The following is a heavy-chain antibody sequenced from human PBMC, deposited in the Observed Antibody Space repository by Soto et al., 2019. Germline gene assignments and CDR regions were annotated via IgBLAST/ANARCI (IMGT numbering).Heavy chain of an antibody. CDR3: ARGTVTGYYSSPLGLDYYGMDV. CDR2: IIPIFGTT. Sequence: GASVKVSCKASGGTFNSYAIDWVRQAPGQGLEWMGGIIPIFGTTNYAQKLQGRVKLTADESTRTAYMELSTLRSEDTAVYYCARGTVTGYYSSPLGLDYYGMDVWGQGTTVTVSS. V-gene: IGHV1-69*13. J-gene: IGHJ6*02. CDR1: GGTFNSYA. D-gene: IGHD3-9*01.